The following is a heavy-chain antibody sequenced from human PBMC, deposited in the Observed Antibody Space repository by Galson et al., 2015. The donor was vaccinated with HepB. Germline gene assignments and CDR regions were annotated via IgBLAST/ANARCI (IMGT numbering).Heavy chain of an antibody. J-gene: IGHJ6*03. CDR1: GYAFTSYY. D-gene: IGHD3-10*01. V-gene: IGHV1-46*03. CDR2: INPNVGSA. CDR3: TRKSGYYYYMDF. Sequence: SVKVSFKASGYAFTSYYIHWVRQAPGQGLEWMGIINPNVGSATYAQKFQGRVTMTRDTSTSTVYMELSSLRSEDTAVYYCTRKSGYYYYMDFWGKGTTVTVSS.